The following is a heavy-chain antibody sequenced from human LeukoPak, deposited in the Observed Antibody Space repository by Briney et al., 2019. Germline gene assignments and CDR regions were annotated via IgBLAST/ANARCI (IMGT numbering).Heavy chain of an antibody. V-gene: IGHV4-4*08. CDR3: ASSTYYYDSSGFPS. CDR2: IYTSGST. Sequence: SETLSLTCTVSGGSISIYSWTWIRQPPGKGLEWIGYIYTSGSTTYNPSLKSRVTISVDTSKNQFSLKLSSVTAADTAVYYCASSTYYYDSSGFPSWGQGTRVTVSS. J-gene: IGHJ5*02. D-gene: IGHD3-22*01. CDR1: GGSISIYS.